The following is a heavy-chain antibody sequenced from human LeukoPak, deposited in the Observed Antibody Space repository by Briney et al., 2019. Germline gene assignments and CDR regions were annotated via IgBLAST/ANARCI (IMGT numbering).Heavy chain of an antibody. J-gene: IGHJ6*03. CDR1: GYTFTGYY. CDR2: INPNSGGT. D-gene: IGHD6-13*01. Sequence: ASMKVSCKASGYTFTGYYMHWVRQATGQGLEWMGWINPNSGGTNYARKFQGRVTMTRDTSISTAYMELSRLRSDDTAMYYCAKAGLGYSSSWDYYYYMDVWGKGTTVTVSS. CDR3: AKAGLGYSSSWDYYYYMDV. V-gene: IGHV1-2*02.